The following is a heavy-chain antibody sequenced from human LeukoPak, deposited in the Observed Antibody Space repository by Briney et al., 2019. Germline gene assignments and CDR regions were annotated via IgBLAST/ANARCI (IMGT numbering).Heavy chain of an antibody. Sequence: PGGSLRLSCAASGFTFSTYGMHRVRQAPGKGLEWVAFLRNDGSNKYYADSVRGRFTISRDNSKNTLYLQMYSLRAEDTAVYYCAKANTGGGSNNLGYFHHWGQGTLVTVSS. CDR3: AKANTGGGSNNLGYFHH. D-gene: IGHD3-16*01. CDR2: LRNDGSNK. V-gene: IGHV3-30*02. J-gene: IGHJ1*01. CDR1: GFTFSTYG.